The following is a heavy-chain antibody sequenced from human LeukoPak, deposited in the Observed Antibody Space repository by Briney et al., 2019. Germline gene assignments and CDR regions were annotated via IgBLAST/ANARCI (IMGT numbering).Heavy chain of an antibody. Sequence: SETLSLTCTVSGGSISSGSYYWSWIRQPAGKGLEWIGRIYTSGSTHYNPSLKSRVTISVDTSKNQFSLKLSSVTVADTAVYYCARDATIFGQGYWGQGTLVTVSS. CDR3: ARDATIFGQGY. V-gene: IGHV4-61*02. D-gene: IGHD3-3*01. J-gene: IGHJ4*02. CDR1: GGSISSGSYY. CDR2: IYTSGST.